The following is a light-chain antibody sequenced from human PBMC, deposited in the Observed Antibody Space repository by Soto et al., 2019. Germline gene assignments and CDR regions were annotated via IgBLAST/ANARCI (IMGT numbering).Light chain of an antibody. J-gene: IGKJ4*01. V-gene: IGKV3D-15*01. CDR2: GAS. CDR3: QQYNNWPPLT. CDR1: QSVSSN. Sequence: EIVMTQSPATLSVSAGERVTLSCRASQSVSSNLAWYQQKPGQAPRLLIYGASTRATGIPARFSGSGSGTDFTLTISSLLSEDFAVYYCQQYNNWPPLTFGGGTNVEIK.